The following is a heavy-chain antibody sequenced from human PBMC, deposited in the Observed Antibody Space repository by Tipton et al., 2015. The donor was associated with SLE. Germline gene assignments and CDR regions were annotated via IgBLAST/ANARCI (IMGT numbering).Heavy chain of an antibody. CDR1: GFTFANYA. Sequence: SLRLSCTASGFTFANYAMTWFRQAPGKGLEWVGFIRSEPYGGTPEYAASVKGRFTISRDDSKSITYLQMNSLKAEDTAVYYCTRDRGRDYGDEGDHWGQGTLVTVSS. V-gene: IGHV3-49*03. J-gene: IGHJ4*02. D-gene: IGHD4-17*01. CDR3: TRDRGRDYGDEGDH. CDR2: IRSEPYGGTP.